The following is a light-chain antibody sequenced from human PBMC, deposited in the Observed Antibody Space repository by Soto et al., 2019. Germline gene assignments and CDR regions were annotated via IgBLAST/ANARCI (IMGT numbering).Light chain of an antibody. V-gene: IGKV1-5*03. J-gene: IGKJ1*01. CDR3: QQYNSYLT. CDR1: QSISSW. Sequence: DLQMTQSPSTQSASVGHRVTITCRASQSISSWLAWYHPKPGKAPKLLIYKASSLESGVPSRISGSGSGTEFTLTISILQPDDVATYYCQQYNSYLTFGQGTKVDIK. CDR2: KAS.